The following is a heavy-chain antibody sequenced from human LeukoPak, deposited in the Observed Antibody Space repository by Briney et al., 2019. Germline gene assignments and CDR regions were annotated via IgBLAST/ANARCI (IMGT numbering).Heavy chain of an antibody. CDR1: GGSISSYY. V-gene: IGHV4-59*01. CDR2: MYYSGST. J-gene: IGHJ4*02. CDR3: ASSHPLGSNNDYFTPFDY. Sequence: SSETLSLTCTVSGGSISSYYWSWIRQPPGKGLEWIGYMYYSGSTYYNPSLKSRVTISVDTSKNQFSLKLSSVTAADTAVYYCASSHPLGSNNDYFTPFDYWGQGTLVTVSS. D-gene: IGHD3-16*01.